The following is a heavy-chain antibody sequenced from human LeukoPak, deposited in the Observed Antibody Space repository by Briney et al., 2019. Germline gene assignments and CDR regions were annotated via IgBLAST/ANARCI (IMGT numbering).Heavy chain of an antibody. CDR2: IYTSGST. CDR3: ARDENYYDSSGYYNGAFDI. D-gene: IGHD3-22*01. J-gene: IGHJ3*02. CDR1: GGSFSGYY. V-gene: IGHV4-4*07. Sequence: KPSETLSLTCAVYGGSFSGYYWSWIRQPAGKGLEWIGRIYTSGSTNYNPSLKSRVTMSVDTSKNQFSLKLSSVTAADTAVYYCARDENYYDSSGYYNGAFDIWGQGTMVTVSS.